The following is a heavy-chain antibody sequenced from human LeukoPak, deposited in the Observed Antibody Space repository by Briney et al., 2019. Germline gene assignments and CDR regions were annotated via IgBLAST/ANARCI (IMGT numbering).Heavy chain of an antibody. D-gene: IGHD6-13*01. J-gene: IGHJ4*02. CDR1: GFAFSNSW. CDR3: ARENSAGTLDY. CDR2: ISPEGSST. Sequence: PGGSLRLSCAASGFAFSNSWMYWVRQAPGKGLVWVSRISPEGSSTFYADSVKGRFTISRDNSKNTLYLQMNSLRAEDTAVYYCARENSAGTLDYWGQGTLVTVSS. V-gene: IGHV3-74*01.